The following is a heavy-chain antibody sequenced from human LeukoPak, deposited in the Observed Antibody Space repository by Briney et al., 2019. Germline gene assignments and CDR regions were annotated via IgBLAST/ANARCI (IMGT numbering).Heavy chain of an antibody. V-gene: IGHV3-23*01. CDR2: TSSSDAGT. CDR3: ARAPVTSCRGAFCYPFDI. Sequence: GGSLRLSCAASGFALSSYAMSWVRQAPGKGLEWVSATSSSDAGTYHAESVRGRFTISRDNSKNTLYLQMNSLRADDAAVYYCARAPVTSCRGAFCYPFDIWGQGTLVTVSS. CDR1: GFALSSYA. J-gene: IGHJ4*02. D-gene: IGHD2-15*01.